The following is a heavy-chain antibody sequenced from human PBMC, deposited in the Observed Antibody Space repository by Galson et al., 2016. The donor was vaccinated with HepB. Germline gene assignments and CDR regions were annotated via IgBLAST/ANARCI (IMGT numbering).Heavy chain of an antibody. D-gene: IGHD2/OR15-2a*01. CDR3: ARFVRGPYRGVYVDS. Sequence: ETLSLTCTVSGFSISSTNYFWGWIRQPPGKGLEWIQTLNYIGTTYYHPSLQSRVTISFDTSNNQFSLKLSSVTATDTAMYFCARFVRGPYRGVYVDSWGQGTLVSVSS. CDR1: GFSISSTNYF. CDR2: LNYIGTT. J-gene: IGHJ5*01. V-gene: IGHV4-39*01.